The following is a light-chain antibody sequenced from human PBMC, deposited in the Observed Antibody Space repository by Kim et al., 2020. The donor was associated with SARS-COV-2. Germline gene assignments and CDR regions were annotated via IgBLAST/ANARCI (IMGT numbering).Light chain of an antibody. V-gene: IGLV2-14*03. CDR3: SSYTSSSTLHV. CDR1: GSDVGSDYE. Sequence: CITSSGTETGSDVGSDYERAWYQHHPVKAPKLMIYDVSNRPSGVSHRFSGSKSGNTASLTISGLQAEDEADYYCSSYTSSSTLHVFGTGTKVTVL. J-gene: IGLJ1*01. CDR2: DVS.